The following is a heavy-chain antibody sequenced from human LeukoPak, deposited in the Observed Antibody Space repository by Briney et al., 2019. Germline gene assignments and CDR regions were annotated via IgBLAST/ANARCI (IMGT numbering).Heavy chain of an antibody. J-gene: IGHJ6*02. CDR1: GFTFSDYY. V-gene: IGHV3-11*01. D-gene: IGHD5-24*01. Sequence: GGSLRLSCAASGFTFSDYYMSWIRQAPGKGLEWVSYISSSGSTIYYADSAKGRFTISRDNAKNSLYLQMNSLRAEDTAVYYCARALPRWLQFPYYYYGMDVWGQGTTVTVSS. CDR3: ARALPRWLQFPYYYYGMDV. CDR2: ISSSGSTI.